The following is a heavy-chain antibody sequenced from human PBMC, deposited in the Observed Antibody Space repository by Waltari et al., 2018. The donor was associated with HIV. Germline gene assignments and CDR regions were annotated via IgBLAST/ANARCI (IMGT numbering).Heavy chain of an antibody. CDR1: GFSLSTSALC. CDR2: IDWDDDK. D-gene: IGHD3-3*01. Sequence: QVTLRESGPALVKPTQTLTLTCTFSGFSLSTSALCVSWIRQPPGKALEWLARIDWDDDKYYSTSLKTRLTISKDTSKNQVVLTMTNMDPVDTATYYCARIRKSWNYYYGMDVWGQGTTVTVSS. J-gene: IGHJ6*02. CDR3: ARIRKSWNYYYGMDV. V-gene: IGHV2-70*15.